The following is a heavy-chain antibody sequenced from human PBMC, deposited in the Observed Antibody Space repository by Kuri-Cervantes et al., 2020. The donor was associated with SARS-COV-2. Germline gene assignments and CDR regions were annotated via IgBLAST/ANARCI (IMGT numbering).Heavy chain of an antibody. D-gene: IGHD1-1*01. CDR1: GFTVSSNY. CDR3: AGDLGTIQGRDY. Sequence: GGSLRLSCAASGFTVSSNYMSWVRQVPGKGLEWVSVIYSGGSTYYADSVKGRFTISRDNSKNTLYLQMNSLRAEDTAVYYCAGDLGTIQGRDYWGQGTLVTVSS. J-gene: IGHJ4*02. V-gene: IGHV3-66*02. CDR2: IYSGGST.